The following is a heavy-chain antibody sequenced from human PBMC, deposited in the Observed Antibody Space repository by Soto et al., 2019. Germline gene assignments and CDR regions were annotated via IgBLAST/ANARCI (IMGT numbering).Heavy chain of an antibody. CDR1: GFSFSNYG. V-gene: IGHV3-30*18. CDR2: ISNDGGNK. D-gene: IGHD6-13*01. Sequence: ESGGGVVWPGRSLRLSCAASGFSFSNYGMQWVRQAPGKGLEWVAVISNDGGNKFYVDSVKGRFTISRDNSKNTLYLQMNSLITADTAVYYCAKDAGAAGTFDFWGQGTLVTVSS. CDR3: AKDAGAAGTFDF. J-gene: IGHJ4*02.